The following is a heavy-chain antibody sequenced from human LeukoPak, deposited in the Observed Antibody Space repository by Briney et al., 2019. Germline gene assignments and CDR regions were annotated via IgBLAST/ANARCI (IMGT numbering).Heavy chain of an antibody. D-gene: IGHD3-22*01. CDR3: AKMMGYYDSSGYLRDAFDI. CDR1: GFTFSSYA. Sequence: GGSLRLSCAASGFTFSSYAMSWVRQAPGKGLEWVSAISGSGGSTYYADSVKGRFTISRDNSKNTLFLQMNSLRAEDTAVYYCAKMMGYYDSSGYLRDAFDIWGQGTMVTVSS. CDR2: ISGSGGST. J-gene: IGHJ3*02. V-gene: IGHV3-23*01.